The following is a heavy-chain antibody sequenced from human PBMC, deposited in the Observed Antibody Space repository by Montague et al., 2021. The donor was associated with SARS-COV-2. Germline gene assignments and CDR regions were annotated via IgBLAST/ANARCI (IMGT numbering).Heavy chain of an antibody. CDR3: ARTVDSRSAGIFQH. Sequence: SETLSLTCTVSGGSFSRSDYHWGWIRQSPGKGLEWIVSLYYTGTAYYSPSLKSRVDISVDTTRNQFSLRLSSVTAADTAVYYCARTVDSRSAGIFQHWGQGTLVTVSS. D-gene: IGHD5-12*01. CDR2: LYYTGTA. J-gene: IGHJ1*01. V-gene: IGHV4-39*01. CDR1: GGSFSRSDYH.